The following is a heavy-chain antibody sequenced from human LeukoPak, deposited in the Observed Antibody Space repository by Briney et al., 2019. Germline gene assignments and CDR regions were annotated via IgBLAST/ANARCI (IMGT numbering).Heavy chain of an antibody. CDR2: ITPNADRT. CDR1: GFTFGSYG. D-gene: IGHD3-22*01. CDR3: AIMHGYYDGSGYWVQ. J-gene: IGHJ1*01. Sequence: GGSLRLSCAASGFTFGSYGMSWVRQAPGKGLEWVSFITPNADRTSYAGSVEGRFTISRDNPRNTLYMQMNSLRDEDTALYYCAIMHGYYDGSGYWVQWGQGTLVTVSS. V-gene: IGHV3-23*01.